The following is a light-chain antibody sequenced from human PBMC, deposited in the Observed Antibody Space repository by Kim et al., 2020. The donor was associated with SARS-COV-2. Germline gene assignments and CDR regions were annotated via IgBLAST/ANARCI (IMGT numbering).Light chain of an antibody. CDR3: QHYSRFPYT. CDR1: EAIETW. V-gene: IGKV1-5*03. Sequence: DIQMSQSPSTLSASVGDRVTITCRASEAIETWLAWYQQKPGKDPSLLIYLASTLENGVPSRFSGSGSGTEFTLTINGLQPDDFATYYCQHYSRFPYTFGQGTKLEIK. CDR2: LAS. J-gene: IGKJ2*01.